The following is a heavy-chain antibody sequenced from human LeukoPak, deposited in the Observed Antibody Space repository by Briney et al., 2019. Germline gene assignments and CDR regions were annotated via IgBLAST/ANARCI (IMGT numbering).Heavy chain of an antibody. D-gene: IGHD3-22*01. J-gene: IGHJ4*02. CDR3: TREVVVITPHFDS. CDR1: GFSFGDYA. CDR2: IRSKAYGGTT. V-gene: IGHV3-49*04. Sequence: PGGSLRLSCTASGFSFGDYAMSWVRQAPGKGLEWVGFIRSKAYGGTTESAASVKGRFTISRDDSKSIAYLQMNSLKTEDTALYYCTREVVVITPHFDSWGQGTLVTVSS.